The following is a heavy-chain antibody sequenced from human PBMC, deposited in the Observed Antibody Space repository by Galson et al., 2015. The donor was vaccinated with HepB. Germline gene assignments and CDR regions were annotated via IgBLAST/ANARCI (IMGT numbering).Heavy chain of an antibody. Sequence: SVKVSCKASGYTFTAYYIHWVRQAPGQGLEWMGWINPNSGGTNYAQKFQGRVTISVDTSKNQFSLKLSSVTAADTAVYYCARGPYCGGDCLYADYWGQGTLVTVSS. V-gene: IGHV1-2*02. D-gene: IGHD2-21*01. CDR3: ARGPYCGGDCLYADY. J-gene: IGHJ4*02. CDR1: GYTFTAYY. CDR2: INPNSGGT.